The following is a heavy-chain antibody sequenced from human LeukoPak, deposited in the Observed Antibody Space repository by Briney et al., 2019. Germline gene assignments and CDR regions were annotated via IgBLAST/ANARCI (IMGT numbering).Heavy chain of an antibody. CDR1: GFAFSTSW. CDR2: INPEGAST. CDR3: ARGTAITAGIDF. J-gene: IGHJ4*02. D-gene: IGHD6-19*01. Sequence: GGSLRLSCTDSGFAFSTSWLFWGCLAPGKGLVWVSQINPEGASTTYGDPAKGRFTASRDNAKNALHLQMNSLRVDDTAVYYCARGTAITAGIDFWGQGTLVTVSS. V-gene: IGHV3-74*01.